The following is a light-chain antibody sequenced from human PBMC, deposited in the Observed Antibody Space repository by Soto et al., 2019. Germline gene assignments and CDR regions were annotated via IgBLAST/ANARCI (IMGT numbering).Light chain of an antibody. CDR2: ETY. Sequence: QSVVTQTPSASGTPGQRVTFSCSGGSSNIGGNYVSWFQQLPGMAPKLLIYETYKRPSGVPDRFSGSKSGTSASLAISGLQSEDEADYYCAAWDDSLNGWVFGGGTKLTVL. CDR3: AAWDDSLNGWV. V-gene: IGLV1-44*01. J-gene: IGLJ3*02. CDR1: SSNIGGNY.